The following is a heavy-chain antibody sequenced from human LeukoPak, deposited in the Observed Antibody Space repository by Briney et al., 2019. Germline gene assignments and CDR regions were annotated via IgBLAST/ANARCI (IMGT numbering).Heavy chain of an antibody. Sequence: GASVKVSCKASGYTFTSYGISWVRQAPGQGLEWMGWISAYNGNTNYAQKLQGRVTMTTDTSTSTAYMELRSLRSDDTAVYYCARKRGSSGCYYYYYMDVWGKGTTVTVSS. CDR3: ARKRGSSGCYYYYYMDV. CDR2: ISAYNGNT. D-gene: IGHD6-19*01. CDR1: GYTFTSYG. J-gene: IGHJ6*03. V-gene: IGHV1-18*01.